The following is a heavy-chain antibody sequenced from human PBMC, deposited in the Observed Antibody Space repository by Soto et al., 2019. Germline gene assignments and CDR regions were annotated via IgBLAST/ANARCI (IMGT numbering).Heavy chain of an antibody. Sequence: EVQLLESGGGLVQPGGSLRLSCAASGFTFSSSAMSWVRQAPGKGLEWFSAISGSGGITYYADSVKGRFTISRDTSKNKLYLQMNRLRAEDTAVYYCAHCRRYAYSWGSYRQLWGQGTMVTVSS. D-gene: IGHD3-16*02. V-gene: IGHV3-23*01. J-gene: IGHJ3*01. CDR3: AHCRRYAYSWGSYRQL. CDR1: GFTFSSSA. CDR2: ISGSGGIT.